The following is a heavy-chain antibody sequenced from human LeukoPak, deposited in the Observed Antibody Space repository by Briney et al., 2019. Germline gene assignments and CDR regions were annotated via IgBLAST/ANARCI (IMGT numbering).Heavy chain of an antibody. CDR3: ARGDTLPPYAFDI. CDR1: GGTFSSYA. Sequence: SVKVSCRASGGTFSSYAISWVRQAPGQGLEWMGGIIPIFGTANYAQKFQGRVTITTDESTSTAYMELSSLRSEDTAVYYCARGDTLPPYAFDIWGQGTMVTVSS. V-gene: IGHV1-69*05. J-gene: IGHJ3*02. D-gene: IGHD5-18*01. CDR2: IIPIFGTA.